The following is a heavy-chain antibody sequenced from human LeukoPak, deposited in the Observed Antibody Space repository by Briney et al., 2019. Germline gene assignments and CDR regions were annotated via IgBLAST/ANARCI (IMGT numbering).Heavy chain of an antibody. Sequence: SETLSLTCTVSGGSISSSSHYWGWIRQPPGMGLEWIGIIYDSGSTYYNPSLNSRVTVSLDTSKNQSSLTVTSVTAADTAVYYCARRYCSGGHCYYFDSWGQGTLVTVSS. D-gene: IGHD2-15*01. V-gene: IGHV4-39*01. CDR3: ARRYCSGGHCYYFDS. J-gene: IGHJ4*02. CDR1: GGSISSSSHY. CDR2: IYDSGST.